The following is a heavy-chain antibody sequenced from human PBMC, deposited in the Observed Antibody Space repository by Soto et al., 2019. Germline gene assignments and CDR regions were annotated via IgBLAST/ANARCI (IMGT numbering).Heavy chain of an antibody. D-gene: IGHD3-3*01. CDR2: ISAYNGNT. Sequence: GASVKVSCKASGYTFTSYGISWVRQAPGQGLEWMGWISAYNGNTNYAQKLQGRVTMTTDTSTSTAYMELRSLRSDDTAVYYCARGFRDYDFWSGYSNYYGMDVWGQGTTVTVSS. CDR1: GYTFTSYG. V-gene: IGHV1-18*01. CDR3: ARGFRDYDFWSGYSNYYGMDV. J-gene: IGHJ6*02.